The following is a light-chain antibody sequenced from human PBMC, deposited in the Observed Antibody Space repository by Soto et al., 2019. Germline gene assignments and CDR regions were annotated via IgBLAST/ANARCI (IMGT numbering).Light chain of an antibody. J-gene: IGKJ5*01. CDR1: QSVSTD. Sequence: EVLVTQSPATLSVSPGEGVTLSCRASQSVSTDLAWYQQKPGQAPRLLIYGASIRAIGVPDRFSGSGSGTDFTFTISSLQSEDSAIYYCQQRSNWPPITFGQGTRLEIK. CDR2: GAS. V-gene: IGKV3-15*01. CDR3: QQRSNWPPIT.